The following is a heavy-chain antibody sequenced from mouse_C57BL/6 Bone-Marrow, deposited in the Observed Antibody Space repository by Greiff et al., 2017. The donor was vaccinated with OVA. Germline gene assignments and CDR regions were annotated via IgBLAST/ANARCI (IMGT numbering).Heavy chain of an antibody. CDR2: ISYDGSN. CDR3: ARGGITTVYAMDY. J-gene: IGHJ4*01. V-gene: IGHV3-6*01. Sequence: EVQLQQSGPGLVKPSQSLSLTCSVTGYSITSGYYWNWIRQFPGNKLEWMGYISYDGSNNYNPSLKNRISITRDTSKNQFFLKLNSVTTEDTATYYCARGGITTVYAMDYWGQGTSVTVSS. CDR1: GYSITSGYY. D-gene: IGHD1-1*01.